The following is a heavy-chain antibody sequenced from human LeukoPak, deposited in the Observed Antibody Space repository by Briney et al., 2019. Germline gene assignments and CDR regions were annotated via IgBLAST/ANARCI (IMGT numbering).Heavy chain of an antibody. CDR2: ISYDGSIK. J-gene: IGHJ4*02. D-gene: IGHD6-13*01. V-gene: IGHV3-30-3*01. CDR1: GFTFSSYA. CDR3: AREGQQLVGLDY. Sequence: PGGSLRLSCAASGFTFSSYAMHWVRQAPGKGLEWVAVISYDGSIKYYADSVKGRFTISRDNSKNTLYLQMNSLRAEDTAVYYCAREGQQLVGLDYWGQGTLVTVSS.